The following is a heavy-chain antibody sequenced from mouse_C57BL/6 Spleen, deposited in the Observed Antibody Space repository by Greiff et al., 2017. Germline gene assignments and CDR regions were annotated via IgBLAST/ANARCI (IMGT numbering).Heavy chain of an antibody. D-gene: IGHD2-3*01. CDR3: ARGWLLPLYYFDY. CDR1: GFTFSDYY. Sequence: EVKLVESEGGLVQPGSSMKLSCTASGFTFSDYYMAWVRQVPEKGLEWVANINYDGSSTYYLDSLKSRFIISRDNAKNILYLQMGSLKSEDTATYYCARGWLLPLYYFDYWGQGTTLTVSS. J-gene: IGHJ2*01. V-gene: IGHV5-16*01. CDR2: INYDGSST.